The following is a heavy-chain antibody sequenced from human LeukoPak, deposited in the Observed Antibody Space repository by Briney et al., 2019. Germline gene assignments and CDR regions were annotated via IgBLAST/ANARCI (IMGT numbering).Heavy chain of an antibody. D-gene: IGHD2-15*01. Sequence: GGSLRLSCAASGFTFSDYAMSWVRQAPGKGLEWVSAISGSGGSTYYADSVKGRLTISRDNSKNTLYLQMNSLRAEDTAIYYCAKEASGYCSGGSCYFDYWGQGTLVTVSS. V-gene: IGHV3-23*01. J-gene: IGHJ4*02. CDR3: AKEASGYCSGGSCYFDY. CDR2: ISGSGGST. CDR1: GFTFSDYA.